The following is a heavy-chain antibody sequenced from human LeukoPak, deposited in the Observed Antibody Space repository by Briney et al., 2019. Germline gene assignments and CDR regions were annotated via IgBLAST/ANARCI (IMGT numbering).Heavy chain of an antibody. V-gene: IGHV4-30-2*01. D-gene: IGHD3-10*01. CDR3: ARDGGLLWFGESGHYFDY. CDR2: IYHSGST. Sequence: PSETLSLTCTVAGGSISSGGYYWSWIRQPPGKGLEWIGYIYHSGSTYYNPSLKGRVTISVDRSKNQFSLKLSSVTAADTAVYYCARDGGLLWFGESGHYFDYWGQGTLVTVSS. J-gene: IGHJ4*02. CDR1: GGSISSGGYY.